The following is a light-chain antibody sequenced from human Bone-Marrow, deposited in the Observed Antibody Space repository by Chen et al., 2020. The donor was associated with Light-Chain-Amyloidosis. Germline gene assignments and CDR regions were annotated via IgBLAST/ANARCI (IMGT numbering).Light chain of an antibody. CDR1: QNVGSS. CDR2: GAS. Sequence: EVVMMQSPATLSLSPGERATLSCRASQNVGSSLAWYQQKPGQAPRLLIHGASTRATDIPARFSGSGSGTEFIFSISGLQSEDFAVYYCHQYNNRPYTFGQGTKLEIK. V-gene: IGKV3D-15*01. J-gene: IGKJ2*01. CDR3: HQYNNRPYT.